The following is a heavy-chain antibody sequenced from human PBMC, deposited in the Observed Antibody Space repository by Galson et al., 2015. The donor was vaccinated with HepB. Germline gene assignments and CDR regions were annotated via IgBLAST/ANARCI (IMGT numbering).Heavy chain of an antibody. V-gene: IGHV3-23*01. J-gene: IGHJ4*02. CDR1: GFTFSSFT. D-gene: IGHD5-12*01. CDR2: VSGSGVTT. CDR3: AKGQRGYSGYYQFDY. Sequence: SLRLSCAVSGFTFSSFTVSWVRQAPGKGLEWVSAVSGSGVTTYFADSLKGRFTISRDNSKNTLYLQMNNLRAEDTALYYCAKGQRGYSGYYQFDYWGQGTLVTVSS.